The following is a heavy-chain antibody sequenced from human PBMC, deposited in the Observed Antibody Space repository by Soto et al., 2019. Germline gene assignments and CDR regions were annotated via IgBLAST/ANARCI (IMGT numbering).Heavy chain of an antibody. V-gene: IGHV2-5*02. Sequence: QITLKESGPTLVKPTQTLTLTCTFPGFSLTTSGVGVGWIRQPPGKALEWLALIYWDDDKRYSPSLKSRPTLPXDXXKNQLVLTMTNLDPADTATYFCAHRPTPVTWWFDPWGQGTLVTVSS. CDR1: GFSLTTSGVG. D-gene: IGHD4-17*01. J-gene: IGHJ5*02. CDR2: IYWDDDK. CDR3: AHRPTPVTWWFDP.